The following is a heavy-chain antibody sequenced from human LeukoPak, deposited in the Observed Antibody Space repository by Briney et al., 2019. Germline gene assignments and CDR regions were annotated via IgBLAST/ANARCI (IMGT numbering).Heavy chain of an antibody. Sequence: GGSLRLSCAASGFTFSSYHVYWLRQAPGKGLEWVAAISQGGTNKYYADSVKGRFTISRDNSKNTLYLQMNSLRAEDTAVYHCGRERSITGDYYGLDVWGQGTTVTVSS. J-gene: IGHJ6*02. CDR3: GRERSITGDYYGLDV. CDR2: ISQGGTNK. V-gene: IGHV3-30-3*01. D-gene: IGHD6-6*01. CDR1: GFTFSSYH.